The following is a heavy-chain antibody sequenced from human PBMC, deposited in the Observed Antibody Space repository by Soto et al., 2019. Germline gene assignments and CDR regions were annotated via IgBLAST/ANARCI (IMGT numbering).Heavy chain of an antibody. CDR1: GYTFTSYY. V-gene: IGHV1-46*01. CDR3: AREALSSTALDAFDI. J-gene: IGHJ3*02. CDR2: INLSGGST. Sequence: ASVKVSCKASGYTFTSYYMHWVRQAPGQGLEWMGIINLSGGSTSYAQKFQGRVTMTRDTSTSTVYMELSSLRSEDTAVYYCAREALSSTALDAFDIWGQGTMVTVSS. D-gene: IGHD5-18*01.